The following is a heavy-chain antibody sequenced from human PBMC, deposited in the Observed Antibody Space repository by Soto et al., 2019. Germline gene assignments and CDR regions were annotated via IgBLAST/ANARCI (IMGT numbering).Heavy chain of an antibody. V-gene: IGHV3-23*01. J-gene: IGHJ6*01. Sequence: EVQLLESGGGLVQPGGSLRLSCAASGFTFNNYAMTWVRQAPGKGLEWLSTISGSDDSTYYADSVKGRLTISRDNSKNALYLQMSSLRAEDTALYYCVKDWTGDTCPCMDVWGQGTTVTVSS. CDR3: VKDWTGDTCPCMDV. CDR2: ISGSDDST. D-gene: IGHD2-8*02. CDR1: GFTFNNYA.